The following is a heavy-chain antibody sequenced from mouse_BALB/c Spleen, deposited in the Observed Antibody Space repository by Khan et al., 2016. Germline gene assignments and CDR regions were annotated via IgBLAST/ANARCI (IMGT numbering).Heavy chain of an antibody. CDR1: GFAFSRYW. CDR3: ARPGYYGFFAY. Sequence: EVKLLESGGGLVQPGGSLKLSCVALGFAFSRYWMSWVRQAPGQGLEWIGEINPDSSTINYTPSLKDNFILSRDNAKSTLYLQMSKVRSEDTARYYCARPGYYGFFAYWGQGTVVTVSA. D-gene: IGHD1-2*01. V-gene: IGHV4-1*02. CDR2: INPDSSTI. J-gene: IGHJ3*01.